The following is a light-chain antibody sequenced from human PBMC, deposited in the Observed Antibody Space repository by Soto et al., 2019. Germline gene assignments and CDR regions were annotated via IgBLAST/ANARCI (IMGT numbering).Light chain of an antibody. CDR3: SSYTSSGVV. Sequence: QSALTQPASVSGSPGQSITISCTGSSSDVGGYNYVSWYQQHPGKAPKVMIFDVTSRPSGISTRFSGSKSGNTASLTISGLQAEDGADYYCSSYTSSGVVFGGGTKLTVL. CDR2: DVT. CDR1: SSDVGGYNY. J-gene: IGLJ2*01. V-gene: IGLV2-14*03.